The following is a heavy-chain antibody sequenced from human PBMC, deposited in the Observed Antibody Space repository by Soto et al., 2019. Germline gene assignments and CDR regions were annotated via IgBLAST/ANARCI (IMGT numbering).Heavy chain of an antibody. D-gene: IGHD5-12*01. CDR1: GFTFSSYS. Sequence: GGSLRLSCAASGFTFSSYSMNWVRQAPGKGLEWVSSISSSSSYIYYADSVKGRFTISRDNAKNSLYLQMNSLRAEDTAVYYCARFSSGLRRDDAFDIWGQGTMVTVSS. CDR3: ARFSSGLRRDDAFDI. J-gene: IGHJ3*02. V-gene: IGHV3-21*01. CDR2: ISSSSSYI.